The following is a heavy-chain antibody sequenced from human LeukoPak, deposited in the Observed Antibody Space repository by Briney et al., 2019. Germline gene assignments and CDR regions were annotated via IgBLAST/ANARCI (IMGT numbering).Heavy chain of an antibody. J-gene: IGHJ4*02. CDR2: INSRGKTI. CDR3: ARDGPAMVLDY. CDR1: GFTFSGYS. V-gene: IGHV3-48*01. Sequence: GGSLRLSCTASGFTFSGYSMNWIRQAPGKGLEWVSYINSRGKTIYYADSVKGRFTISRDNSKNTLYLQMNSLRAEDTAVYYCARDGPAMVLDYWGQGTLVTVSS. D-gene: IGHD5-18*01.